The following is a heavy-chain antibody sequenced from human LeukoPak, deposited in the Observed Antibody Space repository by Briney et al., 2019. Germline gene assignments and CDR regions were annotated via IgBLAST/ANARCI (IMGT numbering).Heavy chain of an antibody. CDR2: ISSSGRTI. V-gene: IGHV3-11*01. CDR1: GFTFSDYY. CDR3: ARAPAYSYDSSGYPGFDAFDI. J-gene: IGHJ3*02. D-gene: IGHD3-22*01. Sequence: PGGSLRLSCAASGFTFSDYYMSWIRQAPGKGLEWVSYISSSGRTIYYADSVKGRFTISRDNAKNSLYLQMNSLRAEDTAVYHCARAPAYSYDSSGYPGFDAFDIWGQGTLVTVSS.